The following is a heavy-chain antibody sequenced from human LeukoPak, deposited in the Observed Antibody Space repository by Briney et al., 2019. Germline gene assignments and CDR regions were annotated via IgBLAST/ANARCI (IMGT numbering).Heavy chain of an antibody. CDR3: AKDYGGKRWGYFDY. J-gene: IGHJ4*02. Sequence: PGGSLILSCAASGFTFDDYGMSWVRQAPGKGLEWVSGINWNGGSTGYADSVKGRFTISRDNAKNSLYLQMNSLRAEDTAVYYCAKDYGGKRWGYFDYWGQGTLVTVSS. CDR1: GFTFDDYG. D-gene: IGHD4-23*01. V-gene: IGHV3-20*04. CDR2: INWNGGST.